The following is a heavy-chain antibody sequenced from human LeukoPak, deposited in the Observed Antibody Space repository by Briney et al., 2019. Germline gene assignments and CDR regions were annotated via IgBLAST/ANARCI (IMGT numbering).Heavy chain of an antibody. Sequence: PGGSLRLSCAASGFTFSSYSMNWVRQAPGKGLEWVSSISSRSSYIYHADSVKGRFTISRDNAKNSLYLQMNNLRAEDTAVYYCAREAYYYDSSGYVHDAFDIWGQGTVVTVSS. CDR2: ISSRSSYI. D-gene: IGHD3-22*01. CDR3: AREAYYYDSSGYVHDAFDI. J-gene: IGHJ3*02. CDR1: GFTFSSYS. V-gene: IGHV3-21*01.